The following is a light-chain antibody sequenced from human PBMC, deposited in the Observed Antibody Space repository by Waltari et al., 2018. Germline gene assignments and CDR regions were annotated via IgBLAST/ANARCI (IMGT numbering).Light chain of an antibody. CDR2: WAS. J-gene: IGKJ2*01. V-gene: IGKV4-1*01. CDR3: QQYYSTPYT. Sequence: DIVMTQSPDSLAVSLGEGATNNCKSSQSVLYSSNNKNYLAWYQQKPGDPPKLLIYWASTRESGVPDRFSGSGSGTDFTLTISSLQAEDVAVYYCQQYYSTPYTFGQGTKLEIK. CDR1: QSVLYSSNNKNY.